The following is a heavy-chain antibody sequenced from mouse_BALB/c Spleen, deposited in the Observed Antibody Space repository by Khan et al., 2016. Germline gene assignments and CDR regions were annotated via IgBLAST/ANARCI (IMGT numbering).Heavy chain of an antibody. CDR2: INTETGEP. D-gene: IGHD2-4*01. J-gene: IGHJ3*01. CDR1: GYTFTDYS. CDR3: ARRDDDDAFAY. V-gene: IGHV9-2-1*01. Sequence: QIQLVQSGPELKKPGETVKISCKASGYTFTDYSMHWVKQAPGKGLKWMGWINTETGEPTYADDFKGRFAFSLETSASTAYLQINNLKNEDTATYFCARRDDDDAFAYWGQGTLVTVSA.